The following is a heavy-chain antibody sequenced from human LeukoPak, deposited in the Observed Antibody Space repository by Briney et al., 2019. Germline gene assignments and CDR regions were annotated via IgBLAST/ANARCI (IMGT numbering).Heavy chain of an antibody. V-gene: IGHV4-39*07. Sequence: SETLSLTCTVSGGSISSSGYYWGWIRLPPGKGLEWIGNIYYSGNPYYNPSLKSRVTISLDTSKNQFSLKLSSVTAADTAVYFCARDSVAVAAQSDYWGQGTLVTVSS. CDR3: ARDSVAVAAQSDY. D-gene: IGHD6-19*01. CDR2: IYYSGNP. J-gene: IGHJ4*02. CDR1: GGSISSSGYY.